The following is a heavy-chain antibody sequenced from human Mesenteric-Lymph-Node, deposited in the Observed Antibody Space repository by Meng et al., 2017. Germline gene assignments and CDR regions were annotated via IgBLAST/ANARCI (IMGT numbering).Heavy chain of an antibody. J-gene: IGHJ4*02. CDR3: ASASRPNY. CDR1: GFTFSNYW. CDR2: TKPDGSEE. Sequence: GESLKISCAASGFTFSNYWMTWVRQAPGKGLEWVAHTKPDGSEESSVDSVKGRFTISRDNSKNSLFLQMNSLRVEDTAVYYCASASRPNYWGQGTLVTVSS. D-gene: IGHD6-6*01. V-gene: IGHV3-7*01.